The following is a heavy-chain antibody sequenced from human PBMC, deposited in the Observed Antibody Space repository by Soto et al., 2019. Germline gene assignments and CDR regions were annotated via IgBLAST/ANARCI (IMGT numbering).Heavy chain of an antibody. D-gene: IGHD6-19*01. V-gene: IGHV1-2*04. CDR2: INPNTGGT. CDR1: GYTFTDYY. Sequence: QVRLVQSGAEVKKPGASVKVSCKTSGYTFTDYYMHWVRQAPGQGLEWMGWINPNTGGTNYAQKFQGWVTITRDTSLSTTYVELRSLKSDDTAVYYCARDHDLSGPNWFDPWGQGTRVTVSS. J-gene: IGHJ5*02. CDR3: ARDHDLSGPNWFDP.